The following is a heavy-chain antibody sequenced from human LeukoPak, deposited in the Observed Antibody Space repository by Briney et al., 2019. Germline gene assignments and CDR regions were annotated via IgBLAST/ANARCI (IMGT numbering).Heavy chain of an antibody. J-gene: IGHJ4*02. D-gene: IGHD5-12*01. CDR3: AKNGWLRSSGLWGDY. V-gene: IGHV3-33*06. CDR2: IWYDGSNK. Sequence: PGGSLRLSCAASGFTFSSYGMHWVRQAPGKGLEWVAVIWYDGSNKYYADSVKGRFTISRDNSKNTLYLQMNSLRAEDTAIYYCAKNGWLRSSGLWGDYWGQGALVTVSS. CDR1: GFTFSSYG.